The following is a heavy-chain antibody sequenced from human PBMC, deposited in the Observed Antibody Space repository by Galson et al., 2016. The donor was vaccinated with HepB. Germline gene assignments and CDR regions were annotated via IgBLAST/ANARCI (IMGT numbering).Heavy chain of an antibody. CDR3: ARALIWGSYRQPDC. CDR2: TYYRSQWYN. D-gene: IGHD3-16*02. Sequence: AISGDSVSSNSAAWNWIRQSPSRGLEWLGRTYYRSQWYNEYAVSVKSRITINADTSENQFSLQLNSVTPEDTAVYYCARALIWGSYRQPDCWGQGTLVTVSS. J-gene: IGHJ4*02. CDR1: GDSVSSNSAA. V-gene: IGHV6-1*01.